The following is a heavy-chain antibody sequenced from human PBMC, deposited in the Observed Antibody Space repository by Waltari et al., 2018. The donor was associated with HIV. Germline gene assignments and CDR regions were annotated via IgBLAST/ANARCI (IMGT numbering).Heavy chain of an antibody. D-gene: IGHD2-2*02. J-gene: IGHJ6*02. CDR2: IKQEGSEK. CDR3: ASPSIRAGMDV. V-gene: IGHV3-7*01. CDR1: GFPFRNFW. Sequence: EVQLVESGGGLVQPGGSLRLSCAASGFPFRNFWMSWVRQAPGKGLEWLANIKQEGSEKYYVDSVKGRFTISRDNAKNSLYLQMNSLRAEDTAVYYCASPSIRAGMDVWGQGTTVTVSS.